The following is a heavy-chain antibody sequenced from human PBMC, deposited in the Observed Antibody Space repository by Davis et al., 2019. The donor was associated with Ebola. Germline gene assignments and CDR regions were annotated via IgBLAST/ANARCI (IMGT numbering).Heavy chain of an antibody. J-gene: IGHJ4*02. CDR1: GGTFSSYG. CDR2: ISAYNGDT. Sequence: AASVKVSCKASGGTFSSYGISWVRQAPGQGLEWVGWISAYNGDTNYVQRLHGRVTMATDTSTSTAYMELRSLTSDDTAVYYCARDQESNIVVVTAIDYWGQGTLVTVSS. V-gene: IGHV1-18*01. CDR3: ARDQESNIVVVTAIDY. D-gene: IGHD2-21*02.